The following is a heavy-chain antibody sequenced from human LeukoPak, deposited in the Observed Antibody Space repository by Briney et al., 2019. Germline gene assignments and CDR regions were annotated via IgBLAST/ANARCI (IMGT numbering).Heavy chain of an antibody. Sequence: PGGSLRLSCAASGFNFSIYTMNWVRQAPGKGVEWVSSISSGSSYIYYADSVKGRFTISRDNAKNSLYLQMNSLRAEDTAVYYCAREGSDAFDIWGQGTMVTVSS. V-gene: IGHV3-21*01. CDR2: ISSGSSYI. CDR3: AREGSDAFDI. CDR1: GFNFSIYT. J-gene: IGHJ3*02.